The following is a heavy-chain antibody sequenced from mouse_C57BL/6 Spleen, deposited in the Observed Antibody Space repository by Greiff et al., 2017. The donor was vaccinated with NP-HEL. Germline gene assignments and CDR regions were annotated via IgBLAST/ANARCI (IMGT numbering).Heavy chain of an antibody. CDR3: ASYDYDDAMDY. D-gene: IGHD2-4*01. CDR2: IYPGDGDT. Sequence: VKLMESGAELVKPGASVKISCKASGYAFSSYWMNWVEQRPGKGLEWIGQIYPGDGDTNYNGKFKGKATLTADKSSSTAYMQLSSLTSEDSAVYFCASYDYDDAMDYWGQGTSVTVSS. CDR1: GYAFSSYW. J-gene: IGHJ4*01. V-gene: IGHV1-80*01.